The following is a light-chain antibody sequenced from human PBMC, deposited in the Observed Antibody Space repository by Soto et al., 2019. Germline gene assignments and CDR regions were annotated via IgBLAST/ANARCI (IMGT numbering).Light chain of an antibody. Sequence: QSALTQPASVSGSPGQSITISCTGTSSDAGGYNYVSWYQQHPGKAPKLMIYDVSNRPSGVSNRFSGSKFGNTASLTISGLHAEYDADYYCSSYASSSTWVFGGGTKVTVL. CDR2: DVS. V-gene: IGLV2-14*01. CDR3: SSYASSSTWV. J-gene: IGLJ3*02. CDR1: SSDAGGYNY.